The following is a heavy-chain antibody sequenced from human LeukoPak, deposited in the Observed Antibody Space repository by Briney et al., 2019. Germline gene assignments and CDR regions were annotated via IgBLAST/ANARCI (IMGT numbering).Heavy chain of an antibody. CDR2: IIPILGIA. D-gene: IGHD2-15*01. J-gene: IGHJ3*02. CDR1: GGTFSSYA. V-gene: IGHV1-69*04. CDR3: ARAPIVVVVAATHDAFDI. Sequence: ASVKVSCKASGGTFSSYAISWVRQAPGQGLEWMGRIIPILGIANYAQKFQGRVTITADKSTSTAYMELSSLRSEDTAVYYCARAPIVVVVAATHDAFDIWGQGTMVTVSS.